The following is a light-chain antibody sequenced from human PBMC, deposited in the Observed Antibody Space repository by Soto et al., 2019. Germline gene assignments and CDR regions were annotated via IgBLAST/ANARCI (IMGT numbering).Light chain of an antibody. CDR1: SSDGGGYNY. CDR3: SSYTSSSTLEVV. Sequence: QSALTQPASVSGSPGQSSTISCTGTSSDGGGYNYVSWYQQHPGKAPKLMIYDVSNRPSGVSNRFSGSKSGNTASLTISGLQAEDEADYYCSSYTSSSTLEVVVGGGTKLTVL. CDR2: DVS. J-gene: IGLJ2*01. V-gene: IGLV2-14*01.